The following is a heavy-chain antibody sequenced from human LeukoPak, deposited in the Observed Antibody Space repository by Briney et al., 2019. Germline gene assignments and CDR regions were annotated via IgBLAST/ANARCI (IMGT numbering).Heavy chain of an antibody. V-gene: IGHV3-30*03. CDR1: GFTFSSYG. J-gene: IGHJ4*02. D-gene: IGHD1-26*01. CDR2: ISYDGSNK. CDR3: ARGRTSGSYTLAY. Sequence: GGSLRLSCAASGFTFSSYGMHWVRQAPGKGLEWVAVISYDGSNKYYADSVKGRFTISRDNSKNTLYLQMNSLRADDTAVYYCARGRTSGSYTLAYWGQGTLVTVSS.